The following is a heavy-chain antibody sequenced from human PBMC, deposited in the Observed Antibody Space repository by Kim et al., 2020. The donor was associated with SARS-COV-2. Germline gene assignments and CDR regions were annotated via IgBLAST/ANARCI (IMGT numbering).Heavy chain of an antibody. CDR3: ARRETYCGGDCYSDGGDY. J-gene: IGHJ4*01. CDR2: IDPSDSYT. CDR1: GYSFTSYW. V-gene: IGHV5-10-1*01. Sequence: GESLKISCKGSGYSFTSYWISWVRQMPGKGLEWMGRIDPSDSYTNYSPSFQGHVTISADKSISTAYLQWSSLKASDTAMYYCARRETYCGGDCYSDGGDYWGPFPLVTVSS. D-gene: IGHD2-21*02.